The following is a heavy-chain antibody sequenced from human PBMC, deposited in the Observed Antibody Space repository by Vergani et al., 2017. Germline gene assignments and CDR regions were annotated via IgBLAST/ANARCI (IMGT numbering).Heavy chain of an antibody. J-gene: IGHJ4*02. D-gene: IGHD2-8*02. CDR1: GGSISSSSYY. V-gene: IGHV4-39*07. Sequence: QLQLQESGPGLVKPSETLSLTCTVSGGSISSSSYYWGWIRQPPGKGLEWIGEINHSGSTNYNPSLKSRVTISVDTSKNQFSLKLSSVTAADTAVYYCARVLVSYYFDYWGQGTLVTVSS. CDR2: INHSGST. CDR3: ARVLVSYYFDY.